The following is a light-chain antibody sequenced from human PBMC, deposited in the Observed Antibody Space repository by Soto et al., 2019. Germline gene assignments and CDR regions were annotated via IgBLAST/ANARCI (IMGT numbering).Light chain of an antibody. CDR3: QQYNRWPLT. J-gene: IGKJ4*01. CDR1: QSLSNN. V-gene: IGKV3-15*01. CDR2: HAS. Sequence: EIVMTQSPATLSVSPGERATLSCRASQSLSNNLAWYQQKVGLAPRLLVYHASTRATGIPARFSGGGSGTDFTLDINSLQSEDFAVYYCQQYNRWPLTFGGGTKVEIK.